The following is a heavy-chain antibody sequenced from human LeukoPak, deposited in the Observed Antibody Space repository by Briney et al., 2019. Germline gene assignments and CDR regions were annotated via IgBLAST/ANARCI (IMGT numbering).Heavy chain of an antibody. CDR3: VRQGDYYDSSGAFDY. Sequence: SETLSLTCTVSGGSISSSSYYWGWIRQPPGTGLEWIGSIYYSGSTYYNPSLKSRVTISVDTSKNQFSLKLSSVTAADTAVYYCVRQGDYYDSSGAFDYWGQGTLVTVSS. CDR1: GGSISSSSYY. D-gene: IGHD3-22*01. J-gene: IGHJ4*02. V-gene: IGHV4-39*01. CDR2: IYYSGST.